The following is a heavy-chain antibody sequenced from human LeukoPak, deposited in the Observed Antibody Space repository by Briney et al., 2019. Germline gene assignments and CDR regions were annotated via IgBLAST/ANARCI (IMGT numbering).Heavy chain of an antibody. D-gene: IGHD1-26*01. Sequence: GGSLRLSCAASGFTLSSYWMHWVRQAPGKGLVWVSRINSDGSSTSYADSVKGRFTISRDNAKNTLYLQMNSLRAEYTAVYYCATPRGSGSYLAFDYWGQGTLVTVSS. CDR3: ATPRGSGSYLAFDY. CDR2: INSDGSST. V-gene: IGHV3-74*01. J-gene: IGHJ4*02. CDR1: GFTLSSYW.